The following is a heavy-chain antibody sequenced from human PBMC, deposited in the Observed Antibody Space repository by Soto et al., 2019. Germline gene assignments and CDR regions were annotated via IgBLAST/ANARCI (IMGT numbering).Heavy chain of an antibody. CDR1: GGTFSSYA. V-gene: IGHV1-69*13. CDR3: ARGKEGDYGGFYWYFDL. J-gene: IGHJ2*01. D-gene: IGHD3-10*01. CDR2: IIPIFGTA. Sequence: SVKVSCKASGGTFSSYAISWVRQAPGQGLEWMGGIIPIFGTANYAQKFPGRVTITADESTSTAYMELSSLRSEDTAVYYCARGKEGDYGGFYWYFDLWGRGTMVTVSS.